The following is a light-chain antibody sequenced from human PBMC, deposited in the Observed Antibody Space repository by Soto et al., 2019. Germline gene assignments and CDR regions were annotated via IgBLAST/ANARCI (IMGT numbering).Light chain of an antibody. CDR2: GAS. Sequence: IVMPQSPSTLSVSPGERSTLSCMASQSVSSNLAWYQQKPGQAPRLLIYGASTRATGIPARFSGSGSGTEFTLTISSLQSEDFAVYYCQQYNNWPLTFGGGTKVDIK. V-gene: IGKV3-15*01. J-gene: IGKJ4*01. CDR1: QSVSSN. CDR3: QQYNNWPLT.